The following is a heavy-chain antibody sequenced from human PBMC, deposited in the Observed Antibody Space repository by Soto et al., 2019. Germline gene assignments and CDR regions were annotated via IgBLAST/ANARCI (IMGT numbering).Heavy chain of an antibody. V-gene: IGHV3-23*01. Sequence: GESLKISCAASGFTFSSYAMSWVRQAPGKGLEWVSAISGSGGSTYYADSVKGRFTISRDNSKNTLYLQMNSLRAEDTAVYYCAKDKYDFWQFDPWGQGTLVTVSS. CDR1: GFTFSSYA. J-gene: IGHJ5*02. CDR2: ISGSGGST. D-gene: IGHD3-3*01. CDR3: AKDKYDFWQFDP.